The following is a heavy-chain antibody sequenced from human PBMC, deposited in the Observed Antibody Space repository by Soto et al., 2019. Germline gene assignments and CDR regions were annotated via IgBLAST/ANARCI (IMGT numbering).Heavy chain of an antibody. CDR1: GFAFGNYW. J-gene: IGHJ4*02. CDR3: ARDSGSGSASSVNHYLDY. Sequence: EVQLVESGGGLVQPGGSLRLSCAASGFAFGNYWMSWVRQVPGKGLEWLGTLKRDASDKKYVDSVRGRFTMSRDNATTSLYLQMASLRGEDTAVYYCARDSGSGSASSVNHYLDYCGQGTLVIVSS. D-gene: IGHD3-10*01. CDR2: LKRDASDK. V-gene: IGHV3-7*01.